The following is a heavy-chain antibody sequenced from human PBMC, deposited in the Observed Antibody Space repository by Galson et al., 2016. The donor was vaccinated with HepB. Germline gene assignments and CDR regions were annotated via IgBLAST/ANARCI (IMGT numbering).Heavy chain of an antibody. Sequence: PALVKPTQTLTLTCTFSGFSLSTSGVGVGWIRQPPGKALEWLALIYWDDDKRYSPSLKNRLTITKDTSKNQVVLTMINMDPVDTATYYCAHRRIEIVGATGRVDWLDPWGQGTLVTVSS. CDR2: IYWDDDK. V-gene: IGHV2-5*02. CDR1: GFSLSTSGVG. D-gene: IGHD1-26*01. CDR3: AHRRIEIVGATGRVDWLDP. J-gene: IGHJ5*02.